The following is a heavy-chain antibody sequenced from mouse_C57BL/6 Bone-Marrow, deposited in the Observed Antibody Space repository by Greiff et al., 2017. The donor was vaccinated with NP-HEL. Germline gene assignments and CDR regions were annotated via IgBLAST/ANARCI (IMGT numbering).Heavy chain of an antibody. Sequence: VQLQQSGAELMKPGASVKLSCKATGYTFTGYWIEWVKQRPGHGLEWIGEILPGSGSTNYNEKFKGKATFTADTSSNTAYMQLSILTTDDSAIYYCAKVYYYGSSPYYFDYWGQGTTLTVSS. CDR3: AKVYYYGSSPYYFDY. V-gene: IGHV1-9*01. CDR2: ILPGSGST. J-gene: IGHJ2*01. D-gene: IGHD1-1*01. CDR1: GYTFTGYW.